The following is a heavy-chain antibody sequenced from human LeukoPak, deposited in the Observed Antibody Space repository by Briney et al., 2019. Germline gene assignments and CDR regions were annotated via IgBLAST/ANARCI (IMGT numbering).Heavy chain of an antibody. CDR1: THTFTSID. CDR2: MNPNIGNT. CDR3: ARGRIAAAGTRNWFDP. D-gene: IGHD6-13*01. V-gene: IGHV1-8*01. Sequence: SGNAACKPSTHTFTSIDINCERQATEQGLEWKGWMNPNIGNTGYAQKFQGRVTMTRNASISTAYMELSRLRSEDTAAYYCARGRIAAAGTRNWFDPWGQGTLVTVSS. J-gene: IGHJ5*02.